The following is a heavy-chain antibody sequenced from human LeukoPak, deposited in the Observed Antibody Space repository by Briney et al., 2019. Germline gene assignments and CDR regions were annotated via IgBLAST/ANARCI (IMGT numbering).Heavy chain of an antibody. D-gene: IGHD2-21*01. CDR2: VNHSGNS. J-gene: IGHJ5*02. Sequence: SETLSLTCAVYGGSFNDYYWSWIRHPPGEGLEWIGEVNHSGNSNYHPSLKSRVTMALETSNNQFCLRLNSVTAADTAVYYCARGHIVDLPAAENWFDPWGRGTLVPVSS. CDR1: GGSFNDYY. CDR3: ARGHIVDLPAAENWFDP. V-gene: IGHV4-34*01.